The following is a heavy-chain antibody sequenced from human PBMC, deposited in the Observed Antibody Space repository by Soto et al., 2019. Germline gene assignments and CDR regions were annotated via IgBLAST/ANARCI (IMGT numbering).Heavy chain of an antibody. D-gene: IGHD2-15*01. J-gene: IGHJ5*02. V-gene: IGHV1-3*01. Sequence: ASVKVSCKASGYPFTRYTMNWVRQAPGQRLEWMGWINPDNGNTKSSQKFQDRVIITRDTSASTAYMDLSSLRSEDTAVYYCARGIATGQRDPWGQGTLVTVSS. CDR3: ARGIATGQRDP. CDR2: INPDNGNT. CDR1: GYPFTRYT.